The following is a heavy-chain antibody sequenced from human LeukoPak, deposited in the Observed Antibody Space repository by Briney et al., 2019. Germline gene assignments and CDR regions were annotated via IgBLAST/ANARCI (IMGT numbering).Heavy chain of an antibody. Sequence: GGSLRLSCAASGFTFSSYSMNWVRQAPGKGLEWVSSISSSSSYIYYADSVKGRFTISRDNAKNSLYLQMNSLRAEDTAMFYCARGEDFLDSWGQGTLVIVSS. J-gene: IGHJ4*02. CDR3: ARGEDFLDS. CDR1: GFTFSSYS. CDR2: ISSSSSYI. V-gene: IGHV3-21*01. D-gene: IGHD3-3*01.